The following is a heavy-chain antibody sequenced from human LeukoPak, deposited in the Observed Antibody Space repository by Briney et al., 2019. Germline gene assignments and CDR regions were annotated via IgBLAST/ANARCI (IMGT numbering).Heavy chain of an antibody. J-gene: IGHJ5*02. CDR3: TTTYGSGSYFWSPKTWFDP. CDR2: IKSKTDGGTT. V-gene: IGHV3-15*01. D-gene: IGHD3-10*01. CDR1: GFTSSGSA. Sequence: GGSLRLSCAASGFTSSGSAMHWVRQAPGKGLEWVGRIKSKTDGGTTDYAAPVKGRFTISRDDSKNTLYLQMNSLKTEDTAVYYCTTTYGSGSYFWSPKTWFDPWGQGTLVTVSS.